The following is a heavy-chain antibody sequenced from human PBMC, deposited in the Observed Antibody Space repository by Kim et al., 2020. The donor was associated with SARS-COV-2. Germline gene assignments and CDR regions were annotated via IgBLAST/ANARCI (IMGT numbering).Heavy chain of an antibody. D-gene: IGHD3-9*01. J-gene: IGHJ4*02. CDR1: GGSISSSSYY. CDR2: IYYSGST. CDR3: ARGPEDILTGYLYYFDY. V-gene: IGHV4-39*01. Sequence: SETLSLTCTVSGGSISSSSYYWGWIRQPPGKGLEWIGSIYYSGSTYYNPSLKSRVTISVDTSKNQFSLKLSSVTAADTAVYYCARGPEDILTGYLYYFDYWGQGTLVTVSS.